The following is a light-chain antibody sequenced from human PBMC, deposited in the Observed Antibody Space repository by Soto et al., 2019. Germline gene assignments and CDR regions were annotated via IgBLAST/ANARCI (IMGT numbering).Light chain of an antibody. Sequence: QLVLTQSPSASASLGASVKLTCTLSSGNSSYAIAWHQQQPEKGPRYLMKVDSDGSHTEGAAIPDRFSGSSSGAERYLTISSLQYEDEADYYCQTWVTGIHVVFGGGTKLTVL. CDR2: VDSDGSH. J-gene: IGLJ2*01. CDR3: QTWVTGIHVV. CDR1: SGNSSYA. V-gene: IGLV4-69*01.